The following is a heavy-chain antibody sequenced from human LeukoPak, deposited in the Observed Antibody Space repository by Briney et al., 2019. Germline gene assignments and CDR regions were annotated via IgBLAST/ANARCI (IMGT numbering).Heavy chain of an antibody. D-gene: IGHD3-10*01. V-gene: IGHV4-59*01. CDR2: IYYSGST. CDR1: GGSISSYY. CDR3: ARDLWFGELSWFDP. Sequence: SETLSLTCTVSGGSISSYYWSWIRQPPGKGLEWIGYIYYSGSTNCNPSLKSRVTISVDTSKNQFSLKLSSVTAADTAVYYCARDLWFGELSWFDPWGQGTLVTVSS. J-gene: IGHJ5*02.